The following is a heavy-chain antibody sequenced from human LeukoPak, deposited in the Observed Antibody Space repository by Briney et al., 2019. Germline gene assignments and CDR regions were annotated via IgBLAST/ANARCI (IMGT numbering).Heavy chain of an antibody. CDR3: ARSSYLSGSSDY. CDR2: IYSGGST. J-gene: IGHJ4*02. Sequence: GGSLRLSCAASGFTVSSNYMSWVRQAPGKGLEWVSVIYSGGSTYYADSVKGRFTISRDNSKNTLYLQMNSLRAEDTAVYYCARSSYLSGSSDYWGQGTLVTVSS. V-gene: IGHV3-53*01. D-gene: IGHD1-26*01. CDR1: GFTVSSNY.